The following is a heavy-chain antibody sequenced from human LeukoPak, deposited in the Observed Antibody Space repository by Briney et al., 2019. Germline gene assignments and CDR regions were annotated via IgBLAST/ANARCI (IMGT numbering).Heavy chain of an antibody. CDR1: GFTFSSYA. J-gene: IGHJ4*02. D-gene: IGHD6-19*01. CDR3: AKEGTQWLVPYVDY. Sequence: PGGSLRLSCAAPGFTFSSYAMSWVRQAPGKGLEWVSAISGSGGSTYYADSVKGRFTISRDNSKNTLYLQMNSLRAEDTAVYYCAKEGTQWLVPYVDYWGQGTLVTVSS. CDR2: ISGSGGST. V-gene: IGHV3-23*01.